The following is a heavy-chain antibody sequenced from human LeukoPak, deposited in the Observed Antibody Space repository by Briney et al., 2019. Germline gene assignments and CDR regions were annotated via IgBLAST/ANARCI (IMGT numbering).Heavy chain of an antibody. CDR1: GFTFSDYY. CDR2: ISSSGTTI. Sequence: PGGSLRLSCAASGFTFSDYYMSWIRQAPGKGLEWVSYISSSGTTIFYADSVKGRFTISRDNAKNSLYLQMNSLRAEDTAVYYCAREPDSSGYYYPDYWGQGTLVTVSS. J-gene: IGHJ4*02. V-gene: IGHV3-11*04. CDR3: AREPDSSGYYYPDY. D-gene: IGHD3-22*01.